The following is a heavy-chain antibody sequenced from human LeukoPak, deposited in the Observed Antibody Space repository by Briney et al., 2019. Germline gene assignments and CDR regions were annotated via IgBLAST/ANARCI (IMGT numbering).Heavy chain of an antibody. CDR2: IKQDGSEK. V-gene: IGHV3-7*01. D-gene: IGHD2-15*01. Sequence: GGSLRLSCAASGFTFSSYWMSWVRQAPGKGLEWVANIKQDGSEKYYVDSVKGRFTISRDNAKNSLYLQMNSLRAEDTAVYYCARPVVASVNRKTNWFDPWGQGTLITVSS. CDR3: ARPVVASVNRKTNWFDP. J-gene: IGHJ5*02. CDR1: GFTFSSYW.